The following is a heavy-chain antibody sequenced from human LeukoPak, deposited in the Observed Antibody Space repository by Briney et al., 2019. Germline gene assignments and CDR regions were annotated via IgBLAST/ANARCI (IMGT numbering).Heavy chain of an antibody. CDR3: ASGPRGGLRLHY. J-gene: IGHJ4*02. Sequence: ASVKVSCKASRYTFTSNDINWVRQATGQGLEWLGWINPNTDNTGYAQKFQGRVTMTRNTSISTAYMELSSLRSEDTAVYYCASGPRGGLRLHYWGQGTLVTVSS. CDR2: INPNTDNT. D-gene: IGHD3-10*01. CDR1: RYTFTSND. V-gene: IGHV1-8*01.